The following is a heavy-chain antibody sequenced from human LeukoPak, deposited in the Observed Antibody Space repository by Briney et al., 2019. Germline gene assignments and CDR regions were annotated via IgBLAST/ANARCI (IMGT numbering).Heavy chain of an antibody. Sequence: ASVKVSCKASGGTFNSYAISWVRQAPGQGLEWMGWISAYNGNTNYAQKLQGRVTMTTDTSTSTAYMELRSLRSDDTAVYYCARDQGWGSSWYYYGMDVWGQGTTVTVSS. CDR3: ARDQGWGSSWYYYGMDV. CDR1: GGTFNSYA. J-gene: IGHJ6*02. D-gene: IGHD6-13*01. CDR2: ISAYNGNT. V-gene: IGHV1-18*01.